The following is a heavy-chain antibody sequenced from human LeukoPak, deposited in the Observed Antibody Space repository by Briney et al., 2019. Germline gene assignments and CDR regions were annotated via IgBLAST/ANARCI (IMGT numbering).Heavy chain of an antibody. V-gene: IGHV4-34*01. J-gene: IGHJ4*02. D-gene: IGHD3-10*01. CDR3: AASLWFGIYPDY. CDR1: SGSFSGYY. Sequence: KTSETLSLTCAVYSGSFSGYYWTWFRQPPGKGLEWIGEFNHNWGAEYNPSLKSRVTISVDTSKNHLSLSLNSVTTADAAVYYCAASLWFGIYPDYWGQGSLVTVSS. CDR2: FNHNWGA.